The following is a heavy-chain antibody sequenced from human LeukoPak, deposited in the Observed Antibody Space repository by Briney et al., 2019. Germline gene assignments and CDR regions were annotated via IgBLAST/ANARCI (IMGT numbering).Heavy chain of an antibody. D-gene: IGHD5/OR15-5a*01. CDR2: IKTDGSST. J-gene: IGHJ3*02. Sequence: GGSLRLSCAASGFTFSSYWMHWVRQAPGKGLVWVSRIKTDGSSTDYADSVKGRFTISRDNAKNTMYLQMNSLRAEDTAVYYCARGVSGTGPDIWGLGTMVAVSS. CDR1: GFTFSSYW. CDR3: ARGVSGTGPDI. V-gene: IGHV3-74*01.